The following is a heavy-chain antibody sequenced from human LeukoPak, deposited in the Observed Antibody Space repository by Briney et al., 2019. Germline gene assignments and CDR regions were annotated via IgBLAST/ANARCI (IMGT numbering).Heavy chain of an antibody. D-gene: IGHD6-13*01. V-gene: IGHV3-48*03. CDR3: ARGAYSSSWLNFDY. CDR1: GFTFSSYE. CDR2: ISSSGSTI. J-gene: IGHJ4*02. Sequence: GGSLRLSCAASGFTFSSYEMNWVRQAPGKGLEWVSYISSSGSTIYYADSVKGRFTISRDNAKNSLYLQMNSLRAEDTAVYYCARGAYSSSWLNFDYWGQGTLVTVSS.